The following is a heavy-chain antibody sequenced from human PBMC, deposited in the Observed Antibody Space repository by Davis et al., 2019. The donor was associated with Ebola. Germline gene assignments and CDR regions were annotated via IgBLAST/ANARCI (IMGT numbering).Heavy chain of an antibody. CDR2: ISGSGGNT. CDR1: GFIFSSYA. J-gene: IGHJ4*02. CDR3: ARGGSGSSWYWIY. V-gene: IGHV3-23*01. D-gene: IGHD2-15*01. Sequence: GESLKISCAASGFIFSSYAVSWVRQAPGKGLEWVSAISGSGGNTYYADSVKGRFTISRDNSKNTLFLQMNSLRAEDTAVYYCARGGSGSSWYWIYWGQGTRATVSS.